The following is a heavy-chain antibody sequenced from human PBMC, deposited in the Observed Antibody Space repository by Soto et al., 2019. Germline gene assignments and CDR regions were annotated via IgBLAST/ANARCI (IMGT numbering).Heavy chain of an antibody. J-gene: IGHJ4*02. V-gene: IGHV4-39*01. CDR3: ARHRIEVVWRGFDF. CDR1: TDSSSFTNSY. CDR2: SSYNGGT. D-gene: IGHD3-10*01. Sequence: PSETLSLTCTVSTDSSSFTNSYWGWIRQPPGKGLQWIGSSSYNGGTFYNPSLKGRVVISFDTSKKQSSLQVTSVTAADTAVYFCARHRIEVVWRGFDFCRQGSPVTASS.